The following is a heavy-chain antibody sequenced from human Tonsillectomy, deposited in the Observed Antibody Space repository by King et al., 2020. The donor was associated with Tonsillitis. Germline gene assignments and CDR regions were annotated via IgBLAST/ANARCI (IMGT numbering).Heavy chain of an antibody. V-gene: IGHV1-2*02. CDR3: ATSGDYGDHHY. D-gene: IGHD4-17*01. CDR1: GFTFTGYY. Sequence: QLVQSGAEVKKPGASVKVSCKASGFTFTGYYMHWVRQAPGQGLEWMGWINPNSGGTNYAQKVKGRVTMTRDTSISTAYMELSRLRSDDTAVYYCATSGDYGDHHYWGQGTLVTVSS. CDR2: INPNSGGT. J-gene: IGHJ4*02.